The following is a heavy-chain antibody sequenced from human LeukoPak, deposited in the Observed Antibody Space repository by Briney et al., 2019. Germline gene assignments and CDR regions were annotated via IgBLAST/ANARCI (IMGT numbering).Heavy chain of an antibody. CDR1: GFTFSSYW. CDR2: IKQDGSEK. D-gene: IGHD3-22*01. Sequence: GGSLRLSCAASGFTFSSYWMSWVRQAPGKGLEWVANIKQDGSEKYYVDSVKGRFTISRDNAKNSLYLQMNSLRAEDTAVYYRAKKRSGYYPYFDYWGQGTLVTVSS. V-gene: IGHV3-7*03. J-gene: IGHJ4*02. CDR3: AKKRSGYYPYFDY.